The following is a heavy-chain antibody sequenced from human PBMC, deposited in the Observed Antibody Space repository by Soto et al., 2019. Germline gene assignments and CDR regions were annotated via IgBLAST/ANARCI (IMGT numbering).Heavy chain of an antibody. J-gene: IGHJ4*02. CDR2: IKQDGSEK. Sequence: GGSLRLSCAASGFTFSSYWMSWVRQAPGKGLEWVANIKQDGSEKYYVDSVKGRFTISRDNAKNSLYLQMNSLRAEDTAVYYCARDTRYVSSGYYLGYYFDYWGQGTLVTVSS. V-gene: IGHV3-7*05. CDR3: ARDTRYVSSGYYLGYYFDY. CDR1: GFTFSSYW. D-gene: IGHD3-22*01.